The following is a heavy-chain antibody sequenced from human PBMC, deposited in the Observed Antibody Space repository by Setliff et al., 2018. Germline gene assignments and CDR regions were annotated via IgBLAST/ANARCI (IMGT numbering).Heavy chain of an antibody. V-gene: IGHV3-23*01. J-gene: IGHJ4*02. D-gene: IGHD3-22*01. CDR3: ARADSDSYYPYYFDF. Sequence: GGSLRLSCTASGFTFRKHALAWVRQAPGKGLQWVSSVSGSGMTRDYTDSMKGRFTVSRDSSQNKIHLQMDSLRAEDTGKYFCARADSDSYYPYYFDFWGQGVLVTVSS. CDR1: GFTFRKHA. CDR2: VSGSGMTR.